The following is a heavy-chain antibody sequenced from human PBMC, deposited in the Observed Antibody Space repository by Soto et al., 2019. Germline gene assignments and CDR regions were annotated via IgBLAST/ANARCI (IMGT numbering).Heavy chain of an antibody. CDR1: GFTFSNYA. J-gene: IGHJ6*04. CDR2: IIYSGGST. Sequence: PGGSLRLSCAASGFTFSNYAMSWVRQAPGKGLEWVSTIIYSGGSTYYADSVKGRFTISRDNSKNTLYLQMNSLRAEGTAVFYCARVTKQQLVAYYYYYGMDVWGKGTTVTVSS. V-gene: IGHV3-23*01. CDR3: ARVTKQQLVAYYYYYGMDV. D-gene: IGHD6-13*01.